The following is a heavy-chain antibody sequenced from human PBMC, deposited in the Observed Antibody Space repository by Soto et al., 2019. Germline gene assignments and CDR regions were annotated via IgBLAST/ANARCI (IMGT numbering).Heavy chain of an antibody. CDR2: INHSGST. D-gene: IGHD3-16*01. CDR1: GGSFSGYY. Sequence: QVQLQQWGAGLLKPSETLSLTCAVYGGSFSGYYWSWIRQPPGKGLEWIGEINHSGSTNYNPSLKSRVTISVDTSKNQFSLKLSSLTAADTAVYYCASMRAAGYYFDYWGQGTLVTVSS. V-gene: IGHV4-34*01. J-gene: IGHJ4*02. CDR3: ASMRAAGYYFDY.